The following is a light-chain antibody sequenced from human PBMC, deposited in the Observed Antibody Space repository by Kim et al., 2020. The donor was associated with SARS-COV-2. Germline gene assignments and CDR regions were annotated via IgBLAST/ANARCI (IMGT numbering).Light chain of an antibody. J-gene: IGLJ3*02. CDR1: ALSKQF. V-gene: IGLV3-25*03. CDR3: QSADSSGTIRL. CDR2: KDT. Sequence: SYELTQPPSVSVSPGQTARITCSGDALSKQFAYWYLQKPGQAPVLVILKDTERPSGIPERFSGSSSGTTVTLTIGGVQAEDEADYYCQSADSSGTIRLFG.